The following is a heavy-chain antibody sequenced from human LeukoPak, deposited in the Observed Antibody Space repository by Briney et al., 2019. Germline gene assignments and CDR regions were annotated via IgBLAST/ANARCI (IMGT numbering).Heavy chain of an antibody. D-gene: IGHD2-21*02. J-gene: IGHJ4*02. CDR1: GGSISSSSYY. V-gene: IGHV4-39*01. CDR3: ARQALNCGGDCYSGNYFDY. CDR2: IYYSGST. Sequence: PSETLSLTCTVSGGSISSSSYYWGWIRQSPGKGLEWIGSIYYSGSTYYNPSLKSRVTISVDTSKNQFSLKLSSVTAADTAVYYCARQALNCGGDCYSGNYFDYWGQGTLVTVSS.